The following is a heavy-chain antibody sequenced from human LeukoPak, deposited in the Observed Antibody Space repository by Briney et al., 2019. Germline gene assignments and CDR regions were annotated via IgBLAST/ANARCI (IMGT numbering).Heavy chain of an antibody. V-gene: IGHV3-30-3*01. Sequence: GGSLRLSCAASGFTFSSYTMRWVRQAPGKGLEWVAVISYVGSNKYYADSVKGRFTISRDNSKNTLYLQMNSLRAEDTAVYYCARGDYGDYYWGQGTLVTVSS. D-gene: IGHD4-17*01. CDR3: ARGDYGDYY. CDR1: GFTFSSYT. CDR2: ISYVGSNK. J-gene: IGHJ4*02.